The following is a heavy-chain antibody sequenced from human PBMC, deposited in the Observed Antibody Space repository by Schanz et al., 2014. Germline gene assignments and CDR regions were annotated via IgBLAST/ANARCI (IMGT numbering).Heavy chain of an antibody. J-gene: IGHJ4*02. CDR2: TSNDGSFT. D-gene: IGHD2-15*01. Sequence: EVQLVESGGGFVQPGGSLRLSCAASGFTFSDSWMHWVRQAPGKGLVWVSSTSNDGSFTTFADSVKGRFTISRDNAKNSLSLQMTSVRAEDTAVYYCARDKGGLIPFDYWGQGTLVAVSS. CDR1: GFTFSDSW. V-gene: IGHV3-74*01. CDR3: ARDKGGLIPFDY.